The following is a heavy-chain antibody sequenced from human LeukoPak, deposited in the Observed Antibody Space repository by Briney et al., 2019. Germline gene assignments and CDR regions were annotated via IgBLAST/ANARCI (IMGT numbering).Heavy chain of an antibody. CDR1: GFIFGDYA. D-gene: IGHD4-11*01. J-gene: IGHJ6*03. CDR3: TRDHAMTTVTTPRIYYYYYMDV. Sequence: GGSLRLSCTASGFIFGDYAMRWFRQATGKGLEWVGFIRSKAYGGSTEYAASVKGRFTISRDDSKSIAYLQMNSLKTEDTAVYYCTRDHAMTTVTTPRIYYYYYMDVWGKGTTVTVSS. CDR2: IRSKAYGGST. V-gene: IGHV3-49*03.